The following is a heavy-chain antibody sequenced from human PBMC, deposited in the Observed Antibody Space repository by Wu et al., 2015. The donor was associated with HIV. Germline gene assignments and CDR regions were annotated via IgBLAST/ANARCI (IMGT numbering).Heavy chain of an antibody. D-gene: IGHD2-2*01. CDR3: ARDYCSSTSCVVTDRYMDV. J-gene: IGHJ6*03. V-gene: IGHV1-18*01. CDR1: GYTFTSYG. CDR2: ISAYNGNT. Sequence: QVQLVQSGAEVKKPGASVKVSCKASGYTFTSYGISWVRQAPGQGLEWMGWISAYNGNTNYAQKLQGRVTMTTDTSTSTAYMELRSLRSDDTAVYYCARDYCSSTSCVVTDRYMDVWGKGTTVTVSS.